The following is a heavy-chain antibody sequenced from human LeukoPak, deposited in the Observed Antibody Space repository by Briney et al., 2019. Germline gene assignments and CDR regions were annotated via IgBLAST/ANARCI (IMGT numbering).Heavy chain of an antibody. V-gene: IGHV4-59*10. CDR3: ARGAAAGHDY. D-gene: IGHD6-13*01. J-gene: IGHJ4*02. CDR2: IYTSGST. Sequence: SETLSLTCAVYGESFSSYYWSWIRQPAGKGLEWIGRIYTSGSTNYNPSLKSRVTISVDTSKNQFSLKLSSVTAADTAVYYCARGAAAGHDYWGQGTLVTVSS. CDR1: GESFSSYY.